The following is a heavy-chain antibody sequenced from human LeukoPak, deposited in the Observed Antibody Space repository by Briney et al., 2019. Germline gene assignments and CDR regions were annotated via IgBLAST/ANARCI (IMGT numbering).Heavy chain of an antibody. CDR2: ISSSSSYI. CDR1: GFTFSSYS. D-gene: IGHD5-18*01. Sequence: GGSLRLSCAASGFTFSSYSTNWVRQAPGKGLEWVSSISSSSSYIYYADSVKGRFTISRDNAKNSLYLQMNSLRAEDTAVYYCAREGVYSLRKDDYWGQGTLVTVSS. CDR3: AREGVYSLRKDDY. J-gene: IGHJ4*02. V-gene: IGHV3-21*01.